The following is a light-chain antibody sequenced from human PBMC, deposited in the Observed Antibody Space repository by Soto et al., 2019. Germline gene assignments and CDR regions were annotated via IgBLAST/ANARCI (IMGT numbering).Light chain of an antibody. CDR3: HQYGSSPWT. CDR2: DAS. Sequence: EIVLTQSPATLSLSPGERSTLSCRASRSVSSYLAWYQLKPGQAPRLLIYDASNRATGIPARFSGSGSGTDFTLTISRLEPEDFAVYYCHQYGSSPWTFGQGTKVDIK. V-gene: IGKV3-20*01. CDR1: RSVSSY. J-gene: IGKJ1*01.